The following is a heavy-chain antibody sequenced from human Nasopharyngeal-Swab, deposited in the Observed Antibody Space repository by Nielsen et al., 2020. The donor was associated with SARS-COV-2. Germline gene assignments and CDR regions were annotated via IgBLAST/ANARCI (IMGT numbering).Heavy chain of an antibody. J-gene: IGHJ4*02. D-gene: IGHD6-19*01. V-gene: IGHV4-31*03. Sequence: SETLSLTYTVSGGSISSGGYYWSWIRQHPGKGLEWIGYIYYSGSTYYNPSLKSRVTISVDTSKNQFSLKLSSVTAADTAVYYCASNSGWPDYFDYWGQGTLVTVSS. CDR2: IYYSGST. CDR1: GGSISSGGYY. CDR3: ASNSGWPDYFDY.